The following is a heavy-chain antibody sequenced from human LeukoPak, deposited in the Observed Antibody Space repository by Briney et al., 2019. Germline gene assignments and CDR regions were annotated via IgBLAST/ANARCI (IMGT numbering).Heavy chain of an antibody. D-gene: IGHD5-18*01. V-gene: IGHV4-59*12. CDR1: GGSISSYY. Sequence: PSETLSLTCTVSGGSISSYYWSWIRQPPGKGLEWIGYIYYSGSTYYNPSLKSRVTISVDTSKNQFSLKLSSVTAADTAVYYCASRGGYSYGWLGYFDLWGRGTLVTVSS. J-gene: IGHJ2*01. CDR2: IYYSGST. CDR3: ASRGGYSYGWLGYFDL.